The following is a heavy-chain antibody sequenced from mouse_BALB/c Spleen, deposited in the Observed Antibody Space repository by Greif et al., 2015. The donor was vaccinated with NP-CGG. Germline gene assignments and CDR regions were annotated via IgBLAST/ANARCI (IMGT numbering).Heavy chain of an antibody. D-gene: IGHD2-4*01. CDR1: GFSLTSYG. CDR2: IWWGGST. Sequence: QVQLQQSGPGLVQPSQSLSITCTVSGFSLTSYGVHWVRQSPGKGLEWLGVIWWGGSTDYNAAFISRLSISKENAKNKVFCKMNKLQVNDTAIYYGASRSPGGLRRNYAMDYWGQGTSVTVSS. CDR3: ASRSPGGLRRNYAMDY. V-gene: IGHV2-2*02. J-gene: IGHJ4*01.